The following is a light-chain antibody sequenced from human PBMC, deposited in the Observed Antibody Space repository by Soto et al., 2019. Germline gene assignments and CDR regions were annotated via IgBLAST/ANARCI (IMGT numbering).Light chain of an antibody. Sequence: EIVLTQSPATLSLSPGERATLSCRASQSVSSYLAWYQQKPGQAPRLLIYDASNRATGIPARFSGSGSGTDFTLTISSLEPEDFAVYYCQQRSNRLTFGGGTKV. V-gene: IGKV3-11*01. J-gene: IGKJ4*01. CDR2: DAS. CDR3: QQRSNRLT. CDR1: QSVSSY.